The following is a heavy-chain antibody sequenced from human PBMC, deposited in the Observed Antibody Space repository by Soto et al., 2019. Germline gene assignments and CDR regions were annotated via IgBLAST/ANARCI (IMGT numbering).Heavy chain of an antibody. Sequence: SVKVSCKASGGTFSSYAISWVRQAPGQGLEWMGGIIPIFGTANYAQKFQGRVTITADESTSTAYMELSSLRSEDTAVYYCAREVGATPGGRLDYWGQGTLVTVSS. D-gene: IGHD1-26*01. CDR1: GGTFSSYA. CDR3: AREVGATPGGRLDY. CDR2: IIPIFGTA. J-gene: IGHJ4*02. V-gene: IGHV1-69*13.